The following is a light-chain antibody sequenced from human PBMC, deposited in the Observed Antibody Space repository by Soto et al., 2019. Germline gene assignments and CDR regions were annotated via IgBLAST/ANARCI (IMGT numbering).Light chain of an antibody. CDR1: HGVTTY. V-gene: IGKV3-15*01. CDR2: DVS. CDR3: QQYNTWPFS. Sequence: EIVMTQSPATLSVSPGERATLSCRAGHGVTTYLAWYQQKPGKAPRLLIYDVSTRATGVPARFSGTGSETDFTLTISGLQSDDSAVYFCQQYNTWPFSFGQGTRLEIK. J-gene: IGKJ5*01.